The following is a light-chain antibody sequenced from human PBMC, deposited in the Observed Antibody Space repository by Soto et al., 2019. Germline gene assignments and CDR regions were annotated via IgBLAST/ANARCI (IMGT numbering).Light chain of an antibody. J-gene: IGLJ2*01. CDR3: QSYDSSLSEGV. V-gene: IGLV1-40*01. CDR1: RSNIGAPYN. CDR2: ANN. Sequence: QSVLTQPPSVSGAPGQRVTISCTGSRSNIGAPYNVHWYQQLPGTVPKLLIYANNNRPSGVPDRFSGSRSGTSASLAITGLQAGDEADYYCQSYDSSLSEGVFGGGTKLTVL.